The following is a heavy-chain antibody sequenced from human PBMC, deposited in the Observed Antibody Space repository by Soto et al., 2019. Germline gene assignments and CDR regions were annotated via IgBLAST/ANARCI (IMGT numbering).Heavy chain of an antibody. CDR2: INPNSGGT. D-gene: IGHD3-3*01. Sequence: ASVKVSCKASGYTFTGYYMHWVRQAPGQGLEWMGWINPNSGGTNYAQKFQGRVTMTRDTSISTAYMELSRLRSDDTAVYSCARVTYYDFWGGYYYGIDVWGQGTTVTVSS. CDR1: GYTFTGYY. J-gene: IGHJ6*02. V-gene: IGHV1-2*02. CDR3: ARVTYYDFWGGYYYGIDV.